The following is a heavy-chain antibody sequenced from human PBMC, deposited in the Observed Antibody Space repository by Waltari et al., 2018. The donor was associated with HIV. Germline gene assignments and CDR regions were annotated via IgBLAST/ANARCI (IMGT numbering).Heavy chain of an antibody. Sequence: QTLSLTCTVSGGSISSGGYYWSWIRQHPGKGLEWIGYIYYSGSTYYNPSLKSRVTISVDTSKNQFSLKLSSVTAADTAVYYCARVTGEHIVVVTAMRGAFDIWGQGTMVTVSS. CDR1: GGSISSGGYY. V-gene: IGHV4-31*03. J-gene: IGHJ3*02. D-gene: IGHD2-21*02. CDR3: ARVTGEHIVVVTAMRGAFDI. CDR2: IYYSGST.